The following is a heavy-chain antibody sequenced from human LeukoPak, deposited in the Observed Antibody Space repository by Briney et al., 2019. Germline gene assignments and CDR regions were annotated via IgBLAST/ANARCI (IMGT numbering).Heavy chain of an antibody. Sequence: GGSLRLSCAASGFTFSSYDMHWVRQVPGKGLEWVSGIGAAGHTYYAVSVKGRFTISRENGKNSLYLQMNDLRAGDTAFYYCSSGTGGGNFWGQGTLVTVSS. CDR1: GFTFSSYD. CDR2: IGAAGHT. D-gene: IGHD3-16*01. CDR3: SSGTGGGNF. V-gene: IGHV3-13*01. J-gene: IGHJ4*01.